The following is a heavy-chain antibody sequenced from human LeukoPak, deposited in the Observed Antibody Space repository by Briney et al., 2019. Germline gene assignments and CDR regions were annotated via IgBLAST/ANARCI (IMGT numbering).Heavy chain of an antibody. D-gene: IGHD5-12*01. V-gene: IGHV4-34*01. CDR1: GGSFSGYY. Sequence: PSETLSLTCAVYGGSFSGYYWSWIRQPPGKGLEWIGEINHSGSTNYNPSLKSRVTISVDTSKNQSSLKLSSVTAADTAVYYCARGVTTIRSHYFDYWGQGTLVTVSS. J-gene: IGHJ4*02. CDR2: INHSGST. CDR3: ARGVTTIRSHYFDY.